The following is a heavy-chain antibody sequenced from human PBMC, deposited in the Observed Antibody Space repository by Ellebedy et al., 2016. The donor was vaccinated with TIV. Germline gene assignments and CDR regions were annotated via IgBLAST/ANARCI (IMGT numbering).Heavy chain of an antibody. V-gene: IGHV3-23*01. Sequence: PGGSLRLSCAASGFTFSGHAVSWVRQAPGKGLEWVSAITGSAGGPYYADSVRGRFTISRDDFQNKVFLQLNSLRAEDTAVYYCAKELKDSAGATVGFDYWGQGTLVTVAS. CDR2: ITGSAGGP. CDR3: AKELKDSAGATVGFDY. D-gene: IGHD1-26*01. CDR1: GFTFSGHA. J-gene: IGHJ4*02.